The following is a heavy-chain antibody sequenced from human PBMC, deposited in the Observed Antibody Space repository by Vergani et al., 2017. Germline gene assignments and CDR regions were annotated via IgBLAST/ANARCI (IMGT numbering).Heavy chain of an antibody. CDR3: ARHYYDSSGYSSDAFDI. D-gene: IGHD3-22*01. CDR2: IYYSGST. V-gene: IGHV4-39*01. CDR1: GGAISSSTYY. Sequence: QLQLQESGPGLVKPSETLSLTCTVSGGAISSSTYYWGWIRQSPGKGLECIGSIYYSGSTYYNPSLKNRVTISVDTSKNQFSLELTSVTAADTAVYYCARHYYDSSGYSSDAFDIWGQGAMVIVSS. J-gene: IGHJ3*02.